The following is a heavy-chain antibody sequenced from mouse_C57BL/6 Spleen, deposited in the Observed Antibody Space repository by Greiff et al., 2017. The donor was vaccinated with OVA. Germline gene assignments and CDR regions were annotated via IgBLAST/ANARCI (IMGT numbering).Heavy chain of an antibody. CDR3: TRNWDGYAMDY. CDR1: GYTFTDYE. Sequence: VKLMESGAELVRPGASVTLSCKASGYTFTDYEMHWVKQTPVHGLEWIGAIDPETGGTAYNQKFKGKAILTADKSSSTAYMELRSLTSEDSAVYYCTRNWDGYAMDYWGQGTSVTVSS. V-gene: IGHV1-15*01. J-gene: IGHJ4*01. D-gene: IGHD4-1*01. CDR2: IDPETGGT.